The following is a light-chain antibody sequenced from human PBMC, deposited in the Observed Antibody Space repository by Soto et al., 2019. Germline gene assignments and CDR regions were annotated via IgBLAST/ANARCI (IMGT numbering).Light chain of an antibody. CDR1: QSITTS. CDR3: QQYATSPLT. Sequence: EIVLTQSPGTLSLSPGERATLSCRASQSITTSLAWYQRKPGQAPRLLTYDASTRATAIPDRFSGSGSGTDFTLTLSRLEAEDFAVYYCQQYATSPLTFGGGTKVDIK. CDR2: DAS. J-gene: IGKJ4*01. V-gene: IGKV3-20*01.